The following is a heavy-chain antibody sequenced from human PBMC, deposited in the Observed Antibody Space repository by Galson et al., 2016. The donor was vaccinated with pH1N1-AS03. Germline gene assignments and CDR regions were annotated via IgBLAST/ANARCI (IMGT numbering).Heavy chain of an antibody. CDR3: ARHRQSETYSEAFDI. CDR2: IDPRDSDT. CDR1: GYDFINYW. Sequence: SGAEVKKPGESLKISCKASGYDFINYWIGWVRQMPGRGLEWMGVIDPRDSDTRYSPSFQGQVTISADKSITTAHLQWDSRKASDTGMYFCARHRQSETYSEAFDIWGQGTMVTVSS. J-gene: IGHJ3*02. V-gene: IGHV5-51*01. D-gene: IGHD2-15*01.